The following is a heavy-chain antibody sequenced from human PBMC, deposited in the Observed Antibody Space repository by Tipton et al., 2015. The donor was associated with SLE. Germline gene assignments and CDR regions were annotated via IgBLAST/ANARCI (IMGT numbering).Heavy chain of an antibody. CDR1: GGSLNNHF. J-gene: IGHJ5*02. CDR3: VRDKWGEYYPSTGYFWSFDP. V-gene: IGHV4-4*07. Sequence: TLSLTCTVSGGSLNNHFCSWIRKSAGKGLEWIGRVSPSGGTNYNPSLKSRVTMTVDTSKNQFSLNLSSLTAADTAVYYCVRDKWGEYYPSTGYFWSFDPWGQGILVTVSS. CDR2: VSPSGGT. D-gene: IGHD3-9*01.